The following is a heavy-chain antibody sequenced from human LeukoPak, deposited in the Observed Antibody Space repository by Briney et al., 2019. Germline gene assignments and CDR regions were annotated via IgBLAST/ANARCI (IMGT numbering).Heavy chain of an antibody. J-gene: IGHJ3*02. Sequence: GGSLRLSCAASGFTFSTYEMAWVRQAPGKGLEWVAYISRSGTNIYYADSVKGRFTISRDNAKNSPYLQMNSLRAEDTAVYYCARDGDSGYPAPFDIWGQGTMVTVSS. V-gene: IGHV3-48*03. D-gene: IGHD5-12*01. CDR3: ARDGDSGYPAPFDI. CDR2: ISRSGTNI. CDR1: GFTFSTYE.